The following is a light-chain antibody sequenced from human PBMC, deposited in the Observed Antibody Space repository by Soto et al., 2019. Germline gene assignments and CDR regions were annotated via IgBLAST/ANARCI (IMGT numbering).Light chain of an antibody. V-gene: IGKV1-5*03. CDR3: QHYDSYPYT. J-gene: IGKJ2*01. CDR1: QDVSQW. Sequence: DIHMTQSPSTLSASVGDTVTITCRASQDVSQWLAWYQERPGKPPKLLIYKASSLERGVPSRFRGRGSETEFTLTIRDLQPDDFATYYCQHYDSYPYTFGQGTRLVIK. CDR2: KAS.